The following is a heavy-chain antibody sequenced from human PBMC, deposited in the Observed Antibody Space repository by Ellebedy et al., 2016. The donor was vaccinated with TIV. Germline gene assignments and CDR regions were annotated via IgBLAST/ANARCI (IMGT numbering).Heavy chain of an antibody. Sequence: GGSLRLSCAASGFTFSTYSMNWVRQAPGKGLEWVANIKQDGSEKYYVDSVKGRFTISRDNAKNSLYLQMNSLRAEDTAVYYCAREGQQLVYGAFDIWGQGTMVTVSS. CDR1: GFTFSTYS. CDR3: AREGQQLVYGAFDI. J-gene: IGHJ3*02. CDR2: IKQDGSEK. D-gene: IGHD6-13*01. V-gene: IGHV3-7*03.